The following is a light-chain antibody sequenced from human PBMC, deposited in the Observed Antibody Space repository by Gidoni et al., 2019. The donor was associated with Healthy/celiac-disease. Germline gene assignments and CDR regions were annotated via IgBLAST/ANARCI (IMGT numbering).Light chain of an antibody. CDR1: QSVGSSY. J-gene: IGKJ2*01. Sequence: EIVFTQSPGTLSLSPGERATLSCRASQSVGSSYLAWYQQKPGQAPRLLIYGASSRATGIPDRFSGSGSGTDFTLTISRLEPEDVAVYYCQQYGSSPRTFGQGTKLEIK. CDR3: QQYGSSPRT. CDR2: GAS. V-gene: IGKV3-20*01.